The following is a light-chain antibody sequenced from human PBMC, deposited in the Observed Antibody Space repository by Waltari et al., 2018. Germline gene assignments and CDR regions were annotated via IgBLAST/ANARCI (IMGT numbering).Light chain of an antibody. CDR2: DAS. J-gene: IGKJ2*01. CDR3: QQRSNWTPHT. CDR1: QSVGSY. V-gene: IGKV3-11*01. Sequence: EIVLTQSPDTLSLSLGDTATLPCRASQSVGSYLAWYQHKPGQPPRLLIYDASNRATGVPARFRGSGSGTDFTLTISSLEAEDFAVYYCQQRSNWTPHTFGQGARLEIK.